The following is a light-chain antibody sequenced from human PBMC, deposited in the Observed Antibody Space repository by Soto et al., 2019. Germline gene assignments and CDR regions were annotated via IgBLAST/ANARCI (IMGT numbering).Light chain of an antibody. CDR2: AAS. CDR3: QQRYSFPRT. CDR1: QSISEY. V-gene: IGKV1-39*01. J-gene: IGKJ1*01. Sequence: DIQMTQSPSSLSASVGDTVTFTCRASQSISEYLNWYQQKTGKAPRLLIYAASNLDNGVPSRFSGSGSGTTFTLTIRSLQPEDFATYYCQQRYSFPRTFGQGTKVEV.